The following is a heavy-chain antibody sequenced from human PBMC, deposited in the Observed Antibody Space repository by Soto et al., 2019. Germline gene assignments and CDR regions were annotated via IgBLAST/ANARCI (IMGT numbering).Heavy chain of an antibody. CDR1: SASISSEQR. J-gene: IGHJ4*02. V-gene: IGHV4-4*02. CDR3: ARSFGWYAIDQ. D-gene: IGHD6-19*01. CDR2: IHHSGNT. Sequence: QMQLSESGPGLVRPSETLSLTCAVSSASISSEQRWSWVRQPPGKGLEWIEEIHHSGNTNSNPSLKSRVTMSVDKSKNQFSLSLNSLTAADTAIYYCARSFGWYAIDQWSQGTLVTVSS.